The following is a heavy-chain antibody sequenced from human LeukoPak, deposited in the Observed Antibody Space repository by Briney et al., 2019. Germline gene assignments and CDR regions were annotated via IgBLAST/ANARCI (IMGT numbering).Heavy chain of an antibody. V-gene: IGHV3-7*01. D-gene: IGHD1-1*01. CDR2: IKHDGNEK. Sequence: PGGSLRLSCAASGFTFSGYSMTWFRQAPGKGLEWVAYIKHDGNEKYFVESVKGRFTISRDNAENSLCLQMNSLRDDDTAVYYCARLGSTNWSAWGQGTLVTVSS. J-gene: IGHJ5*02. CDR3: ARLGSTNWSA. CDR1: GFTFSGYS.